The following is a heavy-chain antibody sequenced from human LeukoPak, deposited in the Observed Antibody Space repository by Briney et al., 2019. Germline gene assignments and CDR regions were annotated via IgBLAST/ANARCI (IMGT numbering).Heavy chain of an antibody. CDR2: IIPIFGTA. CDR1: GGTFSSYA. V-gene: IGHV1-69*13. Sequence: ASVKVSCKASGGTFSSYAISWVRQAPGQGLGWMGGIIPIFGTANYAQKFQGRVTITADESTSTAYMELSSLRSEDTAVYYCAREGLYYYGMDVWGQGTTVTVSS. J-gene: IGHJ6*02. CDR3: AREGLYYYGMDV.